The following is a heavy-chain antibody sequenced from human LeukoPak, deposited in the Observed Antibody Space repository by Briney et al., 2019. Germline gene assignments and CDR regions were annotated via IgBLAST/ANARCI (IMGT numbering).Heavy chain of an antibody. CDR1: GFTFSSNY. CDR3: ASTYTAMVPFDY. CDR2: IYSGGST. J-gene: IGHJ4*02. V-gene: IGHV3-53*01. Sequence: GALILSCAASGFTFSSNYMSWVRQAPGKGLEWVSVIYSGGSTYYADSVKGRFTISRDNSKNTLYLQMNSLGAEDTAVYYCASTYTAMVPFDYWGQGTLVTVSS. D-gene: IGHD5-18*01.